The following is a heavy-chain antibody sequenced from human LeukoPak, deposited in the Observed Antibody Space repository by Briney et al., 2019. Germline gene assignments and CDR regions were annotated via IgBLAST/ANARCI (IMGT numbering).Heavy chain of an antibody. V-gene: IGHV3-33*06. CDR2: IWYDGSNE. J-gene: IGHJ4*02. Sequence: GGSLRLSCTASGFSINSYGMHWVRQAPGKGLEWVAVIWYDGSNENYADSVKGRFTISRDNSKNTLYLQMNSLRAEDTAVYYCAKDYYDSSGYHGSAGYLDYWGQGALVTVSS. CDR1: GFSINSYG. CDR3: AKDYYDSSGYHGSAGYLDY. D-gene: IGHD3-22*01.